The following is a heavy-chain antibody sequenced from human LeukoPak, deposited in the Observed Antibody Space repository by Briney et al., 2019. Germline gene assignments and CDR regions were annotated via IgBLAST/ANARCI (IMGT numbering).Heavy chain of an antibody. J-gene: IGHJ4*02. CDR3: ARVSTMVPKLVEPRGYFDY. CDR1: GGSMSSYY. D-gene: IGHD3-10*01. CDR2: IYYSGST. V-gene: IGHV4-59*01. Sequence: SETLSLTCTVSGGSMSSYYWSWIRQPPGKGLEWIGYIYYSGSTNYNPSLKSRVTISVDTSKNQFTLKLSSVTAADTAVYYCARVSTMVPKLVEPRGYFDYWGQGTLVTASS.